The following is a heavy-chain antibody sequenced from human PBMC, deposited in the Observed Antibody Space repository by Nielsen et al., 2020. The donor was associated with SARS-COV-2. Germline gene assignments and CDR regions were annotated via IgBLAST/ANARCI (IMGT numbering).Heavy chain of an antibody. CDR3: AKDPYKYSGSYYRPFSPPAY. CDR2: ISSSSSYI. D-gene: IGHD1-26*01. Sequence: GESLKISCAASGFTFSSFSMNWVRQAPGKGLEWVSYISSSSSYIQYADSVKGRFTISRDNSKNTLYLQMNSLRAEDTAVYYCAKDPYKYSGSYYRPFSPPAYWGQGTLVTVSS. J-gene: IGHJ4*02. CDR1: GFTFSSFS. V-gene: IGHV3-21*04.